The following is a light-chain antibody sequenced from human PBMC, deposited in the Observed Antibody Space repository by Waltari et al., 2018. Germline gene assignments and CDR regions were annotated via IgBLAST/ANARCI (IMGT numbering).Light chain of an antibody. J-gene: IGLJ2*01. CDR3: CSYAGSHTVV. Sequence: QSALPQPRSVSGSPGQSVPIPCTGTSRDVGGYNYVSWYQQHPGKTPKLMIYAVSKRPSGVPDRFSGSKSGNTASLTISGLQAEDEADYYCCSYAGSHTVVFGGETKLTVL. CDR2: AVS. V-gene: IGLV2-11*01. CDR1: SRDVGGYNY.